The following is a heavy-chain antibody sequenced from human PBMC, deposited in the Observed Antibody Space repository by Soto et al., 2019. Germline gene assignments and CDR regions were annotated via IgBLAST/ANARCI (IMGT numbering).Heavy chain of an antibody. V-gene: IGHV4-39*01. CDR3: ARHGTSTYHMENRFDP. D-gene: IGHD2-2*01. Sequence: SETLSLTCTVSGGSISSSSHYWGWIRQPPGTGLEWIGSIYYSGSTYYNPSLKNRVTISVDTSKKQFSLKLSSVTAADTAVYYFARHGTSTYHMENRFDPWGQGTLVTVSS. CDR2: IYYSGST. J-gene: IGHJ5*02. CDR1: GGSISSSSHY.